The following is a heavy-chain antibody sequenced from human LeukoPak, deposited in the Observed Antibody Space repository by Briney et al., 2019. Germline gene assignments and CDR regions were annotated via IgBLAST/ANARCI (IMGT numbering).Heavy chain of an antibody. D-gene: IGHD1-26*01. V-gene: IGHV4-61*02. CDR1: GGSVSSGDYY. CDR3: ARLINRSLFDY. CDR2: IYTSGTT. Sequence: SETLSLTCTVSGGSVSSGDYYWSWIRQPAGKELEWIGRIYTSGTTIYNPSLQSRVTISLDISKNQVSLKLSSVTATDAAVYHCARLINRSLFDYWGQGTLVTVSS. J-gene: IGHJ4*02.